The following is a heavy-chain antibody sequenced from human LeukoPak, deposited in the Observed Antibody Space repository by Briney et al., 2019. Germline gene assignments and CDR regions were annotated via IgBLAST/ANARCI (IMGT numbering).Heavy chain of an antibody. CDR3: ARDRDVYSSRWNRNFAY. CDR1: GFTFSNYG. J-gene: IGHJ4*02. D-gene: IGHD6-13*01. V-gene: IGHV3-33*01. CDR2: IWYDGGNK. Sequence: TGGSLRLSCAASGFTFSNYGMHWVRQAPGKGLEWVAIIWYDGGNKYYADSVKGRFTISRDNSKNTLYLQMNSLRAEDTAVYYCARDRDVYSSRWNRNFAYWGQGTLVTVSA.